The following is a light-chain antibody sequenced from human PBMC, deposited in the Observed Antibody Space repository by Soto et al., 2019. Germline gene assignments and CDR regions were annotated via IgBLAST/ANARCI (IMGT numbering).Light chain of an antibody. CDR2: EVS. Sequence: QSALTQPASVSGSPGQSITISCTGTSSDVGGYNYVSWYQQHPGKAPKLMIYEVSNRPSGVSNRFSGSKSGNTASLTISGLQAADEADYYCSSYTSSSPHVFGTGTKLTVL. V-gene: IGLV2-14*01. CDR1: SSDVGGYNY. J-gene: IGLJ1*01. CDR3: SSYTSSSPHV.